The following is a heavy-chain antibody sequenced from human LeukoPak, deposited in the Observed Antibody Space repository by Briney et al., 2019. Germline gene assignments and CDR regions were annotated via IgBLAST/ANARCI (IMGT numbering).Heavy chain of an antibody. J-gene: IGHJ4*02. V-gene: IGHV3-48*01. CDR2: ISSSSSTI. CDR1: GFTFSSYS. D-gene: IGHD3-10*01. CDR3: ARDNIYYYGSGVKSYTPY. Sequence: GRSLRLSCAASGFTFSSYSMHWVPQAPGKGLEWVSYISSSSSTIYYADSVKGRFTISRDNAKNSLYLQMNSLRAEDTAVYYCARDNIYYYGSGVKSYTPYWGQGTLVTVSS.